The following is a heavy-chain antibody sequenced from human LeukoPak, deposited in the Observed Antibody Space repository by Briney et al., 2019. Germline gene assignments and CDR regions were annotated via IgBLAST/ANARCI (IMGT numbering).Heavy chain of an antibody. CDR1: GGTFSSYA. CDR3: ARGPELGSGDY. J-gene: IGHJ4*02. CDR2: IIPIFGTA. V-gene: IGHV1-69*13. D-gene: IGHD7-27*01. Sequence: SVKVSCTASGGTFSSYAISWVRQAPGQGLEWMGGIIPIFGTANYAQKFQGGVTITADESTSTAYMELSSLRSEDTAVYYCARGPELGSGDYWGQGTLVTVSS.